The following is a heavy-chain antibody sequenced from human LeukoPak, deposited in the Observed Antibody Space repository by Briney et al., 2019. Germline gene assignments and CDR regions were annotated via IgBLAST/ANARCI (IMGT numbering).Heavy chain of an antibody. CDR1: GYTFTGTD. Sequence: ASVKISCKASGYTFTGTDMDWVRQAPGQGLEWVGRISTNSGGTTYAQKFQGRVTMTRATSISTAYMELTSLKTDDTAVYYCARDQMGSYLAWGQGTLVTVS. J-gene: IGHJ4*02. D-gene: IGHD1-26*01. CDR2: ISTNSGGT. V-gene: IGHV1-2*06. CDR3: ARDQMGSYLA.